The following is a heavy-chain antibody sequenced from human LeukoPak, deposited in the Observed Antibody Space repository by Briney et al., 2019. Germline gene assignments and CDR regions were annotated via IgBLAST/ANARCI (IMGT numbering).Heavy chain of an antibody. J-gene: IGHJ6*03. CDR3: AKELELQSYYYYYMDV. CDR2: INHSGST. Sequence: SETLSLTCAVYGGSFSGYYWSWIRQPPGKGLEWIGEINHSGSTNYNPSLKSRVTISVDTSKNQFSLKLSSVTAADTAVYYCAKELELQSYYYYYMDVWGKGTTVTVSS. CDR1: GGSFSGYY. D-gene: IGHD1-7*01. V-gene: IGHV4-34*01.